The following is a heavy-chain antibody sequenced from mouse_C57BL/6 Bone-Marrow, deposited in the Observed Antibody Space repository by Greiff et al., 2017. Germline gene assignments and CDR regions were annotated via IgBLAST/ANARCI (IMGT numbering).Heavy chain of an antibody. V-gene: IGHV1-64*01. D-gene: IGHD1-1*01. CDR3: ARTPSTVDPFFDY. J-gene: IGHJ2*01. CDR2: IHPNSGST. Sequence: VQLQQPGAELVKPGASVKLSCKASGYTFTSYWMHWVKQRPGQGLEWIGMIHPNSGSTNYNEKFKSKATLTVDKSSSTAYMQLSSLTSEDSAVYYCARTPSTVDPFFDYWGQGTTLTVSS. CDR1: GYTFTSYW.